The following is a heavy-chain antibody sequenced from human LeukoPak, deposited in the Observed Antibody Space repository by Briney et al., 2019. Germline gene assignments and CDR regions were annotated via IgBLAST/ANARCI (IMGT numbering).Heavy chain of an antibody. V-gene: IGHV3-23*01. D-gene: IGHD3-22*01. J-gene: IGHJ4*02. Sequence: GGSLRLSCAASGFTFSSYGMSWVRQAPGKGLEWVSAISGSGGSTYYADSVKGRFTISRDNSKNTLYLQMNSLRAEDTAVYYCAKDADTLAPGYYYDSSGYFDYWGQGTLVTVSS. CDR3: AKDADTLAPGYYYDSSGYFDY. CDR1: GFTFSSYG. CDR2: ISGSGGST.